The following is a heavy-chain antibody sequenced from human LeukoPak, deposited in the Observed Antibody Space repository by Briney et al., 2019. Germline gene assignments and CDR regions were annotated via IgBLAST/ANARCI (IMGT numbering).Heavy chain of an antibody. CDR1: GFTFDDYA. CDR3: ARGRGEFSMVPYLDL. CDR2: ISWNSGGV. D-gene: IGHD2-8*01. J-gene: IGHJ2*01. V-gene: IGHV3-9*01. Sequence: GGSLRLSCAVSGFTFDDYAMHWLRQAPGKGLEWVSGISWNSGGVLYADSVKGRFSISRDNAKNSLYLQLTSLRTDDTALYYCARGRGEFSMVPYLDLWGRGTLVTVSS.